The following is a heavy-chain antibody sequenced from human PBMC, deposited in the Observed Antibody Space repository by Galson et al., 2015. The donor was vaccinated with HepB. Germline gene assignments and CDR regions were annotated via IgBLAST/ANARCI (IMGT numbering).Heavy chain of an antibody. CDR1: GFTFDDYA. CDR3: AKDISLWFGESTYGMDV. D-gene: IGHD3-10*01. Sequence: SLRLSCAASGFTFDDYAMHWVRQAPGKGLEWVSLISWDGGSTYYADSVKGRFTISRDNSKNSLYLQMNSLRAEDTALYYCAKDISLWFGESTYGMDVWGQGTTVTVSS. V-gene: IGHV3-43D*03. CDR2: ISWDGGST. J-gene: IGHJ6*02.